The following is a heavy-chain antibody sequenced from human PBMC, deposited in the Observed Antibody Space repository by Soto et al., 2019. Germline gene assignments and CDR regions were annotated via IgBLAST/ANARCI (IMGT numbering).Heavy chain of an antibody. CDR1: GFTFNSHP. CDR2: ISDSSSTI. V-gene: IGHV3-48*04. CDR3: AREVGATGY. Sequence: EVQLVESGGGLVQPGGSLRLSCVASGFTFNSHPMNWVRQAPGKGLEWLSYISDSSSTIYYADSVKGRFTISRDNAKKSLYLQMNSLRADDTAVYYCAREVGATGYWGQGTLVTVSS. J-gene: IGHJ4*02. D-gene: IGHD1-26*01.